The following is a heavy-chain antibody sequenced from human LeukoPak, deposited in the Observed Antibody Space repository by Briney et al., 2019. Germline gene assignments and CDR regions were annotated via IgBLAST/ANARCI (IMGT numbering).Heavy chain of an antibody. CDR1: GGSISSGGYY. Sequence: PSETLSLTCTVSGGSISSGGYYWNWIRQPPEKDLEWIGYIYQSESTNYNPSLKGRVTISVDRSQNSLSLSLTSVTAADTAVYYCARGSSYYDSSSNYYSNPLNFDHWGQGALVTVSS. CDR3: ARGSSYYDSSSNYYSNPLNFDH. V-gene: IGHV4-30-2*01. J-gene: IGHJ4*02. D-gene: IGHD3-22*01. CDR2: IYQSEST.